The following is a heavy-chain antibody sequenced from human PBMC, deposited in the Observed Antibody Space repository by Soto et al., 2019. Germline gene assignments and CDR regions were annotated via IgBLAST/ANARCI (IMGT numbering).Heavy chain of an antibody. D-gene: IGHD3-9*01. Sequence: ASVKVSCKASGYTFTNYGITWVRQAPGQGLEWMGWINAYNGDTKYTQKLQGRVTMTRDTSTSTAYMELSSLRSEDTAVYYCAREMYYDILTGYKYYYGMDVWGQGTTVTVSS. CDR1: GYTFTNYG. J-gene: IGHJ6*02. CDR2: INAYNGDT. CDR3: AREMYYDILTGYKYYYGMDV. V-gene: IGHV1-18*01.